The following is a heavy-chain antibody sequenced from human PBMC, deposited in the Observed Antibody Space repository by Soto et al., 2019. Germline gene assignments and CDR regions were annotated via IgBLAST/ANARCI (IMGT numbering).Heavy chain of an antibody. J-gene: IGHJ4*02. D-gene: IGHD6-6*01. CDR3: ASQRGARYIAARPLDY. Sequence: ASGKVSCKASGYTFTSYYMHWVRQAPGQGLEWMGIINPSGGSTSYAQKFQGRVTMTRDTSTSTVYMELSSLRSEDTAVYYCASQRGARYIAARPLDYWGQGTLVTVSS. CDR2: INPSGGST. V-gene: IGHV1-46*01. CDR1: GYTFTSYY.